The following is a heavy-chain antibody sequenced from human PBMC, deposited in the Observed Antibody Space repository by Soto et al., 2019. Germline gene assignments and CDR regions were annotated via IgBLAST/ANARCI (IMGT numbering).Heavy chain of an antibody. CDR1: GFHFSSYA. J-gene: IGHJ4*02. D-gene: IGHD1-26*01. CDR3: AKGSGTDS. V-gene: IGHV3-23*01. CDR2: ISGSGDAT. Sequence: EVQLLESGGGLVQPGGSLRLSCAASGFHFSSYAMTWVRQAPGKGLECVSSISGSGDATKYAHSVKGRLTLSRDNSKNTLFLQMNSLRADDTAVYYCAKGSGTDSWGQGTLVTVSS.